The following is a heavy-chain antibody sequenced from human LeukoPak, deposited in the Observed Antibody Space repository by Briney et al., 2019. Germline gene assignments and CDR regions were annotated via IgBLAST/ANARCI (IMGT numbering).Heavy chain of an antibody. Sequence: GGSLRLSCAASGFTFSSYSMNWVRQAPGKGLEWVSSISSNSSYIYYADSVKGRFTISRDNAKNSLYLQMNSLRAEDTAVYYCARGYDYVWGSYPGYWFDPWGQGTLVTVSS. V-gene: IGHV3-21*01. J-gene: IGHJ5*02. CDR1: GFTFSSYS. CDR2: ISSNSSYI. CDR3: ARGYDYVWGSYPGYWFDP. D-gene: IGHD3-16*02.